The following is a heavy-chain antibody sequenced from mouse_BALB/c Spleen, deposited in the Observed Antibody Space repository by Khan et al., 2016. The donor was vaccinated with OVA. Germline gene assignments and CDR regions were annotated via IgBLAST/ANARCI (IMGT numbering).Heavy chain of an antibody. Sequence: VQLQESGPELVKPGALVKISCKASGYTFINYDINWVKQRPGQGLEWIGWIYPGDGSTKYNEKFKGKASLTADTSSSTVYMQLSSLTSANSAVYFCARSRDYDATGFAYWGQGTLVTVSA. J-gene: IGHJ3*01. D-gene: IGHD2-4*01. V-gene: IGHV1S56*01. CDR2: IYPGDGST. CDR3: ARSRDYDATGFAY. CDR1: GYTFINYD.